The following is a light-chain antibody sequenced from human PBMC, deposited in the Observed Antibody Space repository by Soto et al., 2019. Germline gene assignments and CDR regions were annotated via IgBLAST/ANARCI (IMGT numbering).Light chain of an antibody. CDR3: SSYTSSSTRLYV. CDR2: EVS. V-gene: IGLV2-14*01. J-gene: IGLJ1*01. CDR1: SSDVGGYNY. Sequence: QSALTQPASVSGSPGQSITISCTGTSSDVGGYNYVSWYQQHPGKAPKLMNYEVSTRPSGVSHSFSGAKSCNTASRTISGLQAEDEADYYCSSYTSSSTRLYVFGTGTKVTVL.